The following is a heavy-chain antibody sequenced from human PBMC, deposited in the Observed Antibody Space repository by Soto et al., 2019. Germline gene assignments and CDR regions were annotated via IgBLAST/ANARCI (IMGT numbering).Heavy chain of an antibody. CDR2: MNPNSGNT. CDR3: ASGPIMITFGGVILNAFAI. D-gene: IGHD3-16*01. CDR1: GYTFTSYD. V-gene: IGHV1-8*01. Sequence: ASVKVSCKASGYTFTSYDINWVRQATGQGLEWMGWMNPNSGNTGYAQKFQGRVTMTRNTSISTAYMELSSLRSEDTAVYYCASGPIMITFGGVILNAFAIWGQGTMVTVSS. J-gene: IGHJ3*02.